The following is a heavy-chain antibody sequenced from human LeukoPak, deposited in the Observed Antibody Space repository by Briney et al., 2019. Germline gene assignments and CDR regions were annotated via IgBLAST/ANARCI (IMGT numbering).Heavy chain of an antibody. CDR2: IYYSGNT. CDR1: GGSFTTYY. CDR3: ARGFCSSTSCYNYYYCGMDV. V-gene: IGHV4-59*01. D-gene: IGHD2-2*02. J-gene: IGHJ6*02. Sequence: SGTLSLTCTVSGGSFTTYYWSWIRQPPGRGLEWIGNIYYSGNTNYNPSLKSRVTISVDTPKNQFSLRLTSVTAADTAVYYCARGFCSSTSCYNYYYCGMDVWGQGTTVTVSS.